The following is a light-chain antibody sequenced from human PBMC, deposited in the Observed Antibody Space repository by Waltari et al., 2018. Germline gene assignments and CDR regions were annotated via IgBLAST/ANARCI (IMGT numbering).Light chain of an antibody. J-gene: IGLJ1*01. V-gene: IGLV2-14*03. CDR2: GVS. CDR3: SSYTSSSTSYV. Sequence: YKHHPGKAPEVSFEGVSKRPSVVSNRFAGSKSGNTASLTISGLQAEDEADYYCSSYTSSSTSYVFGTGTKVTVL.